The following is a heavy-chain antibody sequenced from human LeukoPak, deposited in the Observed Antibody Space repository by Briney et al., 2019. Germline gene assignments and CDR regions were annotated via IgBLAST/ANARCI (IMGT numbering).Heavy chain of an antibody. Sequence: TGGSLRLSCAAPGFTFCSYWMSWVRQAPGKGLEWVANIKQDGSEKYYVDSVKGRFTISRENAKNTLYLQMNSLRAEDTAVYYYARKHLDEVFAFDYWGQGTLVTVS. J-gene: IGHJ4*02. V-gene: IGHV3-7*01. CDR3: ARKHLDEVFAFDY. CDR1: GFTFCSYW. CDR2: IKQDGSEK. D-gene: IGHD1-14*01.